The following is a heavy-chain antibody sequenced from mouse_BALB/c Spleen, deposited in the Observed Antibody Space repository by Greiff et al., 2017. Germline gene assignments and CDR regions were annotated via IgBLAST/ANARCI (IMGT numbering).Heavy chain of an antibody. CDR2: INPYNGDT. D-gene: IGHD1-2*01. CDR3: ARGGFTTALYYYAMDD. J-gene: IGHJ4*01. CDR1: GYSFTGYF. Sequence: VQLQQSGPELVKPGASVKISCKASGYSFTGYFMNWVMQSHGKSLEWIGRINPYNGDTFYNQKFKGKATLTVDKSSSTAHMELRSLASEDSAVYYCARGGFTTALYYYAMDDWGQGTSVTVSS. V-gene: IGHV1-20*02.